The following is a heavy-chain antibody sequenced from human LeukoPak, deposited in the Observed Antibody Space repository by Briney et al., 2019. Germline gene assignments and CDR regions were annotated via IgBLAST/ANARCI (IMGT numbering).Heavy chain of an antibody. Sequence: SETLSLTCAVYGGSFSGYYWSWIRQPPGKGLEWIGEINHSGSTNYNPSLKSRVTISVDTSKNQFSLKLSSVTAADTAVYYCARGPPTRVVVVAATRFDYWGQRTLVTVSS. V-gene: IGHV4-34*01. D-gene: IGHD2-15*01. J-gene: IGHJ4*02. CDR2: INHSGST. CDR3: ARGPPTRVVVVAATRFDY. CDR1: GGSFSGYY.